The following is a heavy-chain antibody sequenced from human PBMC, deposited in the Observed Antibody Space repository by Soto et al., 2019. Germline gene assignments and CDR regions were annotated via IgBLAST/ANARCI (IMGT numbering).Heavy chain of an antibody. CDR3: ARAPVLNYDYGDYFPYYFYF. J-gene: IGHJ4*02. Sequence: QLQLQESGPGLVKPSETLSLTCTVSGGSISSSIYYCGWIRQPPGKGLEWIGSLYYSGSTYYNPSLKSRVTISVDTSKNQFSLKLSSVTSAATAVYYCARAPVLNYDYGDYFPYYFYFWGQGTLVTVAS. V-gene: IGHV4-39*01. CDR2: LYYSGST. CDR1: GGSISSSIYY. D-gene: IGHD4-17*01.